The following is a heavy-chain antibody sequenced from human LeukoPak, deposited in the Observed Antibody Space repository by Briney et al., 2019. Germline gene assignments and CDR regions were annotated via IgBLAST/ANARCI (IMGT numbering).Heavy chain of an antibody. D-gene: IGHD2-15*01. CDR2: IYHSGST. V-gene: IGHV4-30-2*01. J-gene: IGHJ4*02. CDR3: ARQGGYCSGGSCYSKYYFDY. CDR1: GGSISSGGYS. Sequence: SETLSLTCAVSGGSISSGGYSLSWIRQPPGKGLEWIGYIYHSGSTYFNPSLKSRVTISVDTSKNQFSLKLSSVTAADTAVYYCARQGGYCSGGSCYSKYYFDYWGQGTLVTVSS.